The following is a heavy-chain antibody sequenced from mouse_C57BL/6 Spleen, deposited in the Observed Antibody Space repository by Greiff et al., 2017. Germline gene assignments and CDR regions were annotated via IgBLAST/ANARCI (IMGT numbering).Heavy chain of an antibody. CDR1: GYAFSSYW. D-gene: IGHD1-1*01. CDR2: IYPGDGDP. V-gene: IGHV1-80*01. J-gene: IGHJ4*01. Sequence: VKLQQSGAELVKPGASVKISCKASGYAFSSYWMNWVKQRPGKGLEWIGQIYPGDGDPNYNGKFKGKATLTADKSSSTAYMQLSSLTSEDSAVYFCSRSGYYVSSPYAMDYWGQGTSVTVSS. CDR3: SRSGYYVSSPYAMDY.